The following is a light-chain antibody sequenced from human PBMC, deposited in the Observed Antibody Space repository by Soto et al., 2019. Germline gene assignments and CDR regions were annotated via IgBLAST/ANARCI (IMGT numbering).Light chain of an antibody. CDR2: TAS. V-gene: IGKV1-39*01. CDR3: QQSYITPWT. Sequence: DIQLNPSPAFLSASVGDRVSITSRASQDIGSYLAWDQPKSGKAPKLLIHTASTLQTGVPSRFSGSGSGTDFTLTIRSLQPEDFATYYCQQSYITPWTFGQGTKVDIK. J-gene: IGKJ1*01. CDR1: QDIGSY.